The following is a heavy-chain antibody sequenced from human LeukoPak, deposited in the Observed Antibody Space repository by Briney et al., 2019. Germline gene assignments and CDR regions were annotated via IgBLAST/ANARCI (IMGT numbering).Heavy chain of an antibody. CDR2: ISSSGSTI. CDR1: GFTFGDYA. Sequence: PGRSLRLSCTASGFTFGDYAMTWVRQAPGKGLEWISYISSSGSTIYYADSVKGRFTISRDNAENSLYLQMNSLRAEDTAVYYCAREVLSEDYFDYWGQGTLVTVSS. CDR3: AREVLSEDYFDY. V-gene: IGHV3-48*01. J-gene: IGHJ4*02. D-gene: IGHD2/OR15-2a*01.